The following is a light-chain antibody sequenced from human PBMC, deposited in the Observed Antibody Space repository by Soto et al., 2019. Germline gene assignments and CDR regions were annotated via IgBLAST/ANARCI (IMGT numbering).Light chain of an antibody. CDR2: KAS. CDR1: QSISNW. Sequence: DLQTTQSPSTLPASVGDRVTITCRASQSISNWLAWYQQKPGKAPKLLIYKASTLKSGVPSRFSGSGSGTEFTLTISSLQPDDFATYYCQHYNSYSEAFGQGTKVDIK. CDR3: QHYNSYSEA. J-gene: IGKJ1*01. V-gene: IGKV1-5*03.